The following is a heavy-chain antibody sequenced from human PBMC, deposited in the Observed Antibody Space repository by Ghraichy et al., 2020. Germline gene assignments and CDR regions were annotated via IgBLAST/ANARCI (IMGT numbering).Heavy chain of an antibody. J-gene: IGHJ4*02. V-gene: IGHV4-31*03. Sequence: SETLSLTCTVSGGSISSGGYYWSWIRQHPEKGLEWIGYIYYGGNTYYNPSLKSRVTISIDESTNQFSLNLGSVTAADTAVYYCASGRGRSSGSGLSYYFDYWGQGTLVTVSS. D-gene: IGHD3-3*01. CDR2: IYYGGNT. CDR1: GGSISSGGYY. CDR3: ASGRGRSSGSGLSYYFDY.